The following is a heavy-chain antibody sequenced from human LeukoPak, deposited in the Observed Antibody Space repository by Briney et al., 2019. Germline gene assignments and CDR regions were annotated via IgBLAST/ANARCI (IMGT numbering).Heavy chain of an antibody. D-gene: IGHD3-22*01. CDR1: GFTFSSYW. J-gene: IGHJ6*02. CDR3: ARVPMSYYYYGMDV. Sequence: PGGSLRLSCAASGFTFSSYWMHWVRQAPGKGLVWVSRINSDGSSTSYADSVKGRFTIPRDNAKNTLYLQMNSLRAEDTAVYYCARVPMSYYYYGMDVWGQGTTVTVSS. V-gene: IGHV3-74*01. CDR2: INSDGSST.